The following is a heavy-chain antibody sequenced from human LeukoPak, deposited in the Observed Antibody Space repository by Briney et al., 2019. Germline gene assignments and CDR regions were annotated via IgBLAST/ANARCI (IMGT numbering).Heavy chain of an antibody. D-gene: IGHD3-10*01. CDR3: ARGFYGSGGYYPYYFDY. J-gene: IGHJ4*02. CDR2: ISSSSSYT. CDR1: GFTFSDYY. V-gene: IGHV3-11*05. Sequence: GGALRLSCAASGFTFSDYYMSWIRQAPGKGLEWVSYISSSSSYTNYEDSVKGRFTISRENANNSLYLQMNSLRAEDTALYYCARGFYGSGGYYPYYFDYWGQGTLVTVS.